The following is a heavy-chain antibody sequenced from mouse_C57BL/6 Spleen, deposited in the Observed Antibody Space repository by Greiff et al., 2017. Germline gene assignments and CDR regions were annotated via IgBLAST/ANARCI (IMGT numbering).Heavy chain of an antibody. V-gene: IGHV1-82*01. CDR3: ARTRSEL. J-gene: IGHJ4*01. Sequence: QVQLQQSGPELVKPGASVKISCKASGYAFSSSWMNWVKQRPGRGLEWIGRIYPGDGDTNYNGKFKGKATLTADKTSSTAYMQLSSLTSEDSAVYFCARTRSELWGQGTSVTVSS. CDR1: GYAFSSSW. CDR2: IYPGDGDT.